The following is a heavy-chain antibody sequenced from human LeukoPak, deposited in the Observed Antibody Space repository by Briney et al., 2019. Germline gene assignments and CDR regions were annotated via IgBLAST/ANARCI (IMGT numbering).Heavy chain of an antibody. Sequence: SETLSLTCTVSGGSISSGDYYWSWIRQPPGKGLEWIGYIYYGGSTYYNPSLKSRVTISVDTSKNQFSLKLSSVTAADTAVYYCARGEDYGDTFDYWGQGTLVTVSS. CDR3: ARGEDYGDTFDY. J-gene: IGHJ4*02. V-gene: IGHV4-30-4*01. D-gene: IGHD4-17*01. CDR1: GGSISSGDYY. CDR2: IYYGGST.